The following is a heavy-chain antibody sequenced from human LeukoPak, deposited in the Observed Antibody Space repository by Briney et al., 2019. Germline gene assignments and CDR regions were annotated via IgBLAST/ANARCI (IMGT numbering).Heavy chain of an antibody. J-gene: IGHJ4*02. CDR2: ISPDGSNQ. D-gene: IGHD2-21*01. Sequence: GGSVRLSCAASGPTFSSHAMHWVRQAPGKGLEWVGVISPDGSNQYYIDSVKGRFTISRDNSKNTLYLQMNSLRTEDTAVYYCAGAIGYFDYWGQGTLVTVSS. CDR1: GPTFSSHA. V-gene: IGHV3-30*03. CDR3: AGAIGYFDY.